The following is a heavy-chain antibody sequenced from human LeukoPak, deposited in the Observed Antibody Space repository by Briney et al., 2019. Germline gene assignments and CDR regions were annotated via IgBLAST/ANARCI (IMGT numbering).Heavy chain of an antibody. J-gene: IGHJ3*02. CDR3: ARDYYDSRGEAFDI. CDR1: GGSIGSHY. Sequence: SETLSLTCTVSGGSIGSHYWSWIRQPPGKGLEWIGYVFYSGTTNYNPSLKSRVTISVGTSKNQFSLKLSSVTAADTAVYYCARDYYDSRGEAFDIWGLGTMVTVSS. D-gene: IGHD3-22*01. CDR2: VFYSGTT. V-gene: IGHV4-59*11.